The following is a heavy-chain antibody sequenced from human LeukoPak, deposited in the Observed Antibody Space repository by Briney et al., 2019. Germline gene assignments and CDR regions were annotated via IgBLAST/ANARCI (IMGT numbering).Heavy chain of an antibody. CDR1: GYTFTTYD. CDR3: ARDGMAAAGLDY. CDR2: MNPNSGNT. V-gene: IGHV1-8*01. D-gene: IGHD6-13*01. J-gene: IGHJ4*02. Sequence: GASVKVSCKASGYTFTTYDINWVRQATGQGLEWMGWMNPNSGNTGYAQRFQGRVTMTRDTSISTAYMELNSLTSEDTAVYYCARDGMAAAGLDYWGQGTLVTVSS.